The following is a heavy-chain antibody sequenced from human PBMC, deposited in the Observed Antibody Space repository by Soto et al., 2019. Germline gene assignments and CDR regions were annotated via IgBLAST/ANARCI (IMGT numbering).Heavy chain of an antibody. V-gene: IGHV1-18*01. Sequence: QVQLVQSGAEVKKPGASVKVSCKASGYTFTSYGISWVRQAPGQGLEWMGWISAYNGNTNYAQKLQGRVTMTTITSTRTAYMELRRLRSDDTAVYYCARGRRIVATIKGDWFDPWGQGTLVTVSS. D-gene: IGHD5-12*01. CDR3: ARGRRIVATIKGDWFDP. J-gene: IGHJ5*02. CDR2: ISAYNGNT. CDR1: GYTFTSYG.